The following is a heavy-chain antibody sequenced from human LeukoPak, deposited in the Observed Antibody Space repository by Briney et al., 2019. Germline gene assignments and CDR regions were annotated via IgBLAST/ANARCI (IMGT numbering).Heavy chain of an antibody. D-gene: IGHD2-21*02. CDR2: IGWNSGSV. Sequence: PGGSLRLSCVASGFTFGDHAMRWVRQAPGKGLEWVSGIGWNSGSVGYADSVKGRFTISRDNAKNSLYLQMNSLREEDTALYYCSKDIGVVVTAFNIWGHGTLVTVSS. CDR1: GFTFGDHA. CDR3: SKDIGVVVTAFNI. J-gene: IGHJ4*01. V-gene: IGHV3-9*01.